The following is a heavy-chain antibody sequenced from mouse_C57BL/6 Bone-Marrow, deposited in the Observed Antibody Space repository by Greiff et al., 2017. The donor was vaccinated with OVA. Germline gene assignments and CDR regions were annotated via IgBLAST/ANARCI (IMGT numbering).Heavy chain of an antibody. CDR2: IYPGSGST. J-gene: IGHJ2*01. CDR3: ARNPGGLRRY. Sequence: QVHLKQPGAELVKPGASVKMSCKASGYTFTSYWITWVKQRPGQGLEWIGDIYPGSGSTNYNEKFKSKATLTVDTSSSTAYMQLSSLTSEDSAVYYCARNPGGLRRYWGQGTTLTVSS. D-gene: IGHD2-4*01. CDR1: GYTFTSYW. V-gene: IGHV1-55*01.